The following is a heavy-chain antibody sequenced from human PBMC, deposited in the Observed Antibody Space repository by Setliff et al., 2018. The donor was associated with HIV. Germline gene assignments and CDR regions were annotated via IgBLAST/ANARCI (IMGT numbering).Heavy chain of an antibody. CDR2: IYTSGSN. D-gene: IGHD2-21*02. CDR3: ARGEFYCGTDCYWSSFDY. V-gene: IGHV4-4*08. J-gene: IGHJ4*02. Sequence: PSETLSLTCTVSGGAMSTYYWSWIRQPPGKGLERIGYIYTSGSNNYTPSLRSRVTISVDTSKNQFSLRLSSVTAADTAVYYCARGEFYCGTDCYWSSFDYRGQGILVTVSS. CDR1: GGAMSTYY.